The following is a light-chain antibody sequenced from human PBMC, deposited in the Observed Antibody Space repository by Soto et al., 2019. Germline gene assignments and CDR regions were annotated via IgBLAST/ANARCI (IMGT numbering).Light chain of an antibody. CDR1: QSVRNK. CDR2: AIS. J-gene: IGKJ1*01. V-gene: IGKV3D-15*01. Sequence: EILMTQSPASLSVSPGERATLACRASQSVRNKLAWYQQKAGQAPRLLISAISTRATGISARFSGSGSGTEFFLTINGLQSEDGAVYYCQQYNDWPGTFGQGTRVEIK. CDR3: QQYNDWPGT.